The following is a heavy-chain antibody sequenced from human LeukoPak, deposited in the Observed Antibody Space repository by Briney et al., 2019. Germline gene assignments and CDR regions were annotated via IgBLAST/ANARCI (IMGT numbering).Heavy chain of an antibody. CDR2: IYYSGST. CDR1: GGSISSYY. CDR3: ARSFLGDWYFDL. V-gene: IGHV4-59*01. J-gene: IGHJ2*01. Sequence: SETLSLTCTVSGGSISSYYWSWIRQPPGMGQVWIGFIYYSGSTNYNPSLKSRVTISVDTSKDQFSLRLTSVTAADTAVYYCARSFLGDWYFDLWGRGTLVTVSS. D-gene: IGHD1-26*01.